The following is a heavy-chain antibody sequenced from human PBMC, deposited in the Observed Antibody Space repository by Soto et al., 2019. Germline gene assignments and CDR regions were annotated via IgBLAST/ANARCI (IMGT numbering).Heavy chain of an antibody. V-gene: IGHV3-21*01. J-gene: IGHJ6*02. D-gene: IGHD6-19*01. CDR1: GFTFSSYS. CDR3: ARFGAVAGKGPISYGMDV. Sequence: GGSLRLSCAASGFTFSSYSMNWVRRAPGKGLEWVSSISSSSSYIYYADSVKGRFTISRDNAKNSLYLQMNSLRAEDTAVYYCARFGAVAGKGPISYGMDVWGQGTTVTV. CDR2: ISSSSSYI.